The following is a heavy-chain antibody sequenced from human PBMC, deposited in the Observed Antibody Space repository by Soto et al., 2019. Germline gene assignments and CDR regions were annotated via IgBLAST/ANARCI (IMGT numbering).Heavy chain of an antibody. J-gene: IGHJ4*02. D-gene: IGHD2-2*01. V-gene: IGHV3-33*01. CDR3: ATPRAQFEHTTLGY. CDR1: GFTFSSYG. CDR2: IWYDGSNK. Sequence: PGGSLRLSCAASGFTFSSYGMHWVRQAPGKGLEWVAVIWYDGSNKYYADYVKGRFTNYRDNSKNMLKQKMNSLRAEDTAVYYCATPRAQFEHTTLGYWGQGT.